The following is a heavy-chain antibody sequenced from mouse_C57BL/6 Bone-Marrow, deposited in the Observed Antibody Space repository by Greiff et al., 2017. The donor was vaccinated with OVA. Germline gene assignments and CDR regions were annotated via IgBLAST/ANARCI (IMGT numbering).Heavy chain of an antibody. Sequence: EVKVEESGGGLVKPGGSLKLSCAASGFTFSDYGMHWVRQAPEKGLEWVAYISSGSSTIYYADTVKGRFTISRDNAKNTLFLQMTSLRSEDTAMYYCARNPGGDYFDYWGQGTTLTVSS. CDR2: ISSGSSTI. J-gene: IGHJ2*01. V-gene: IGHV5-17*01. CDR3: ARNPGGDYFDY. CDR1: GFTFSDYG.